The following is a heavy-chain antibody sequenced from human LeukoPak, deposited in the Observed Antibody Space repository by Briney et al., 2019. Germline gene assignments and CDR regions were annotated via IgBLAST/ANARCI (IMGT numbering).Heavy chain of an antibody. Sequence: DPSETLSLTCTVSGGSISSGSYYWSWIRQPAGKGLEWIGRIYTSGSTNYNPSLKSRVTISVDTSKNQFSLKLSSVTAADTAVYYCARAERGHIVVAYAFDIWGQGTMVTVSS. CDR1: GGSISSGSYY. V-gene: IGHV4-61*02. CDR2: IYTSGST. CDR3: ARAERGHIVVAYAFDI. D-gene: IGHD2-21*01. J-gene: IGHJ3*02.